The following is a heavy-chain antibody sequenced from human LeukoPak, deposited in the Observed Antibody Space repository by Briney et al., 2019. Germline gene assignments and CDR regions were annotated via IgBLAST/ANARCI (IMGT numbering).Heavy chain of an antibody. CDR2: IKSDGIST. J-gene: IGHJ4*02. CDR1: GITFTSNW. D-gene: IGHD2-8*01. CDR3: APIGVGY. V-gene: IGHV3-74*01. Sequence: PGGSLRLSCAASGITFTSNWHWVRQAPGKGLVWVSRIKSDGISTSYADSVKGRFTIFRDSAKSTLYLQMNSLRAEDTAVYFCAPIGVGYWGQGTLVTVSS.